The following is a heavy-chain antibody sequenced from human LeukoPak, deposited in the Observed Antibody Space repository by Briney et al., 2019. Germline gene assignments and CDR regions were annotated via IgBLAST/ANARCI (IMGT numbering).Heavy chain of an antibody. CDR3: AKDPEVYSSSSFDY. Sequence: GGSXRLSCAASGFTFSSYAMSWVRQAPGKGLEWVSAISGSGGSTYYADSVKGRFTISRDNSKNTLYLQMNSLRAEDTAVYYCAKDPEVYSSSSFDYWGQGTLVTVSS. CDR1: GFTFSSYA. CDR2: ISGSGGST. V-gene: IGHV3-23*01. D-gene: IGHD6-6*01. J-gene: IGHJ4*02.